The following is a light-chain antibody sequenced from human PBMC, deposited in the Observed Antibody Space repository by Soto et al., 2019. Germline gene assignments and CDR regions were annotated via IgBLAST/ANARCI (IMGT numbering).Light chain of an antibody. J-gene: IGKJ5*01. CDR1: QDVTTN. V-gene: IGKV3-15*01. Sequence: SVSIVSANQGEGATLSCRAAQDVTTNFAWYQLRRGQPPRLLIYDISTRATGVPARFSGSGSGTEFTLTISGLQSEDFALYLCQHSNIRPFSFGPGTRLE. CDR2: DIS. CDR3: QHSNIRPFS.